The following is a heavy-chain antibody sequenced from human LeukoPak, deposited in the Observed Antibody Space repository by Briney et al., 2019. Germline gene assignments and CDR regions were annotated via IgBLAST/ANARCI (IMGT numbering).Heavy chain of an antibody. J-gene: IGHJ5*02. V-gene: IGHV1-69*13. Sequence: SVKVSCKASGYTFTSYGISWVRQAPGQGLEWMGGIIPIFGTANYAQKFQGRVTITADESTSTAYMELSSLRSEDTAVYYCARGEYYYGSGSSNWFDPWGQGTLVTVSS. CDR2: IIPIFGTA. CDR1: GYTFTSYG. CDR3: ARGEYYYGSGSSNWFDP. D-gene: IGHD3-10*01.